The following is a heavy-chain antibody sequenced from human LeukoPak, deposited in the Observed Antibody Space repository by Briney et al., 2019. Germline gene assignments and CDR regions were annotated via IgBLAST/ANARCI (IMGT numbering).Heavy chain of an antibody. CDR1: GGSFSSYY. D-gene: IGHD3-22*01. J-gene: IGHJ6*02. Sequence: SETLSLTCAVYGGSFSSYYWSWIRQPPGKGLEWIGYIYYSGSTYYNPSLKSRVTISVDTSKNQFSLKLSSVTAADTAVYYCASSTYYYDSSGYYPSLGYYYGMDVWGQGTTVTVSS. V-gene: IGHV4-30-4*01. CDR2: IYYSGST. CDR3: ASSTYYYDSSGYYPSLGYYYGMDV.